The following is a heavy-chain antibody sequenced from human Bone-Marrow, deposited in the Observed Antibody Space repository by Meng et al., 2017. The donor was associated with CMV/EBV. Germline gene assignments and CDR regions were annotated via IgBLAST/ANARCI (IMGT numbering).Heavy chain of an antibody. D-gene: IGHD2-2*02. V-gene: IGHV1-18*01. CDR2: ISAYNGNT. Sequence: ASVKVSCKASGYTFTSYGISWVRQAPGQGLEWMGWISAYNGNTNYAQKLQGRVTMTTDTSTSTAYMELRSLRSDDTAVYYCARDPLGPAAIPLYSYYYGMDVWGQGTTVTVSS. CDR3: ARDPLGPAAIPLYSYYYGMDV. J-gene: IGHJ6*02. CDR1: GYTFTSYG.